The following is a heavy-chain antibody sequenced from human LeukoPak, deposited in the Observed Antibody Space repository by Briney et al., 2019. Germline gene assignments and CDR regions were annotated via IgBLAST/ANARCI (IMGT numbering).Heavy chain of an antibody. Sequence: ASVKVSCKASGYTFTRYGVSWVRQAPGQGLEWMGWISAYNGNTHYAQKLQGRVTMTTDTSTNTAYMEVRSLRSGDTAVYFCARGAEFDWFDPWGQGTLVTVSS. CDR1: GYTFTRYG. CDR3: ARGAEFDWFDP. V-gene: IGHV1-18*01. CDR2: ISAYNGNT. D-gene: IGHD3-16*01. J-gene: IGHJ5*02.